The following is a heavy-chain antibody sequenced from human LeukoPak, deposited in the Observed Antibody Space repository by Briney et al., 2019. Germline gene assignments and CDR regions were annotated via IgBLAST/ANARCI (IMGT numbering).Heavy chain of an antibody. J-gene: IGHJ4*02. CDR1: GFTFSSYW. CDR2: INSDGSST. CDR3: ARVEEKDGYSDY. V-gene: IGHV3-74*01. Sequence: GGSLRLSCAASGFTFSSYWMHWVRQVPGKGLVWVSRINSDGSSTNYADSVKGRFTISRDNSKDTLYLQMNSLRAEDTAVYYCARVEEKDGYSDYWGQGTLVTVSS. D-gene: IGHD5-24*01.